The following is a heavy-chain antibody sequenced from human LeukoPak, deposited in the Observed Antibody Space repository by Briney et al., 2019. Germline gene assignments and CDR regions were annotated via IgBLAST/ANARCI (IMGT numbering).Heavy chain of an antibody. V-gene: IGHV3-21*06. CDR1: GFILSSYN. J-gene: IGHJ4*01. D-gene: IGHD6-19*01. Sequence: GWSVSLSCAASGFILSSYNMNWVRPAAGKGLEWVASISISSSNTYYADSVRGRFTISRDNAKNSLSLQMNSLRVEDTAVYYWARESSGWYEVYWGQGTLVTVSS. CDR2: ISISSSNT. CDR3: ARESSGWYEVY.